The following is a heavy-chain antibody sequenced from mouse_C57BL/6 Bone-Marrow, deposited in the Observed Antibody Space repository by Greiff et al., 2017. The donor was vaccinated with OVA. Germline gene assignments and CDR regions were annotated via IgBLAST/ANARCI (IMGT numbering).Heavy chain of an antibody. Sequence: EVKLQESGAELVKPGASVKLSCTASGFNIKDYYMHWVKQRTEQGLEWIGRIDPEDGETKYAPKFQGKATMTADTSSNTAYLQLSSLTSEDTAVYYCRRLGQYYAMDYWGQGTSVTVSS. D-gene: IGHD4-1*01. CDR3: RRLGQYYAMDY. J-gene: IGHJ4*01. V-gene: IGHV14-2*01. CDR2: IDPEDGET. CDR1: GFNIKDYY.